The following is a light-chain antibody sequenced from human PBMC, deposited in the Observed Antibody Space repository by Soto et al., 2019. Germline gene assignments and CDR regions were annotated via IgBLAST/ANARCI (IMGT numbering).Light chain of an antibody. J-gene: IGKJ5*01. CDR3: QQYAGSPRT. V-gene: IGKV3-20*01. Sequence: EIVLTQSPGTLSLSPGETATLSCRASQTVNSDYLAWFQQRPGQAPRLLIFATSRRATDIPDRFSGSGSGTDFTLAIRRLEPEDFAVYYCQQYAGSPRTFGQGTRLEIK. CDR2: ATS. CDR1: QTVNSDY.